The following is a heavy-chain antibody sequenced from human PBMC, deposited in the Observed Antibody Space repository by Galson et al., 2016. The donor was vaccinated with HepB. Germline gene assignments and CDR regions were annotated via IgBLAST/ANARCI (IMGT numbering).Heavy chain of an antibody. CDR2: ISGYNGNT. D-gene: IGHD1-1*01. V-gene: IGHV1-18*01. CDR1: GYTFTTYG. CDR3: AREDWNLRSYFNGMDV. J-gene: IGHJ6*02. Sequence: SVKVSCKASGYTFTTYGISWVRQAPGQGLEWMGWISGYNGNTHYAQKFQDRVTLTRDTSTGTAYMDLWSLTSDDPAVYYCAREDWNLRSYFNGMDVWGQGTTVTVSS.